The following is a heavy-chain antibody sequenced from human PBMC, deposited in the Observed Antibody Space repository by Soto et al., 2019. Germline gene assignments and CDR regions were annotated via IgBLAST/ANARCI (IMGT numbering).Heavy chain of an antibody. J-gene: IGHJ4*02. CDR3: ARVRKTYGDYDY. CDR2: ISNNGGTI. V-gene: IGHV3-64*01. D-gene: IGHD4-17*01. CDR1: GFSFSNHH. Sequence: EVQLVESGGGLVQPGGSLRLSCAGSGFSFSNHHMHWVRQAPGKGLEYVSGISNNGGTIYYANSVKGRFTISRDNSKNTLFLQIGDLRNEDMAVYYCARVRKTYGDYDYWGQGTLVTVSS.